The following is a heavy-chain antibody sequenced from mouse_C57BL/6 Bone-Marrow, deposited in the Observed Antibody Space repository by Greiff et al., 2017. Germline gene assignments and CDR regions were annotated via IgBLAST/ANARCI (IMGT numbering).Heavy chain of an antibody. D-gene: IGHD2-4*01. CDR1: GFTFSSYT. CDR2: ISGGGGNT. CDR3: ARPLYYDYDAWFAY. J-gene: IGHJ3*01. Sequence: EVQGVESGGGLVKPGGSLKLSCAASGFTFSSYTMSWVRQTPEKRLEWVATISGGGGNTYYPDSVKGRFTISRDNAKNTLYLQMSSLRSEDTALYYCARPLYYDYDAWFAYWGQGTLVTVSA. V-gene: IGHV5-9*01.